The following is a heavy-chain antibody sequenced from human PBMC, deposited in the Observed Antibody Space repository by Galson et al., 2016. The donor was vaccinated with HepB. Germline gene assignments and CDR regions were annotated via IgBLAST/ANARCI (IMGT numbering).Heavy chain of an antibody. J-gene: IGHJ3*02. CDR1: GFTFSSYS. V-gene: IGHV3-48*02. CDR2: IGSPYYTI. Sequence: SLRLSCAASGFTFSSYSMYWVRQAPGKGLEWVSYIGSPYYTITYADSVMGRVTISRDNAKDSLYLQMNSLSDEDTAVYYCARYAFDIWGQGTMVIVSS. CDR3: ARYAFDI.